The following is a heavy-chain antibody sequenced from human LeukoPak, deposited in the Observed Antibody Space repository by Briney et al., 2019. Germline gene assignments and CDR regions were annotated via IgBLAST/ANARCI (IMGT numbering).Heavy chain of an antibody. J-gene: IGHJ5*02. D-gene: IGHD3-3*01. CDR1: GGSIRSSSYY. CDR2: VYYSGNT. V-gene: IGHV4-39*01. CDR3: ARQVTDEDGLRFLEWLFKPNWFDP. Sequence: SETLSLTCTVSGGSIRSSSYYWGWIRQPPGKGLEWIGSVYYSGNTYYNPSLKSRVTMSVDTSKNQFSLKLSSVTAADTAVYYCARQVTDEDGLRFLEWLFKPNWFDPWGQGTLVTVSS.